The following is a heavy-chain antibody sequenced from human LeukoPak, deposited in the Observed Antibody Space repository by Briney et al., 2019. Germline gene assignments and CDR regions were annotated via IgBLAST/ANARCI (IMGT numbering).Heavy chain of an antibody. CDR3: ARDRFHGSGSYYIGWFDP. Sequence: SVKVSCKASGGTFSSYAISWVRQAPGQGLEWMGGIIPIFGTANYAQKFQGRVTMTRDTSISTAYMELSRLRSDDTAVYYCARDRFHGSGSYYIGWFDPWGQGTLVTVSS. V-gene: IGHV1-69*05. CDR2: IIPIFGTA. CDR1: GGTFSSYA. J-gene: IGHJ5*02. D-gene: IGHD3-10*01.